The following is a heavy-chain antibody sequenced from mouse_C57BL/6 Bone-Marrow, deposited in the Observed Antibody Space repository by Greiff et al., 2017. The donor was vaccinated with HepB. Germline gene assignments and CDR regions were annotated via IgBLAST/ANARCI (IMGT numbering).Heavy chain of an antibody. J-gene: IGHJ1*01. CDR1: GFNIKDYY. D-gene: IGHD6-2*01. CDR2: IDPEDGDT. CDR3: TTDPSDSLHWYFAF. Sequence: VQLKESGAELVRPGASVKLSCTASGFNIKDYYMHWVKQRPEQGLEWIGRIDPEDGDTEYAQKFKGTATMTADTSSNTAYLQLSSLTSEDTAVSSCTTDPSDSLHWYFAFWGPGPPVTVSS. V-gene: IGHV14-1*01.